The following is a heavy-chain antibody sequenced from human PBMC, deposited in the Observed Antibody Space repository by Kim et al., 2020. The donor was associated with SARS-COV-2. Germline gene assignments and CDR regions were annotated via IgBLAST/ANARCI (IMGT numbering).Heavy chain of an antibody. Sequence: YAQKFQGRVTITADESTSTAYMELSSLRSEDTAVYYCARDSWGITGTGDWGQGTLVTVSS. CDR3: ARDSWGITGTGD. J-gene: IGHJ4*02. V-gene: IGHV1-69*01. D-gene: IGHD1-7*01.